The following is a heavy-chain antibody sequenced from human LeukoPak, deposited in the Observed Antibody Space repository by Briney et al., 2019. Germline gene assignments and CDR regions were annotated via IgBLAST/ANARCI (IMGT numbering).Heavy chain of an antibody. Sequence: GGSLRLSCEVPERMVRNSYMSWVRQSPGRGLEWVSVIYSGGSTDYADSVKGRFTTSRDTSKNTLYLQMNDVRAEDTGIYYCVRDLRDRRGYSNYYMDVWGKGTTVTVSS. J-gene: IGHJ6*03. CDR1: ERMVRNSY. CDR2: IYSGGST. V-gene: IGHV3-53*01. CDR3: VRDLRDRRGYSNYYMDV. D-gene: IGHD3-10*01.